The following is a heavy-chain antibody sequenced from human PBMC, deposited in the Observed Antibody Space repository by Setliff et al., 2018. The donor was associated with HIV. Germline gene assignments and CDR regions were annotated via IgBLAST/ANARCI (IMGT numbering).Heavy chain of an antibody. CDR3: ARAVAASATSVVDY. Sequence: LSLTCAVSGGSIRSSNWWSWVRQPPGKGLEWIGEISQSGKTNYHPSLKSRITMSMEASKTHFSPTLNSVTAADTAVYYCARAVAASATSVVDYWGQGIQVTVSS. CDR2: ISQSGKT. J-gene: IGHJ4*02. CDR1: GGSIRSSNW. V-gene: IGHV4-4*02. D-gene: IGHD6-13*01.